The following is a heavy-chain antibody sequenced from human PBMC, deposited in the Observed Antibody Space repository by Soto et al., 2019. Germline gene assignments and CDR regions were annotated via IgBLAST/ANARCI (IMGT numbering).Heavy chain of an antibody. D-gene: IGHD3-9*01. V-gene: IGHV1-69*02. Sequence: GASVKVSCKASGGTFSSYTISWVRQAPGQGLEWMGRIIPILGIANYAQKFQGRVTITADKSTSTAYMELSSLRSGDTAVYYCARVSRRVDSALYFDYWGQGTLVTVSS. CDR1: GGTFSSYT. J-gene: IGHJ4*02. CDR2: IIPILGIA. CDR3: ARVSRRVDSALYFDY.